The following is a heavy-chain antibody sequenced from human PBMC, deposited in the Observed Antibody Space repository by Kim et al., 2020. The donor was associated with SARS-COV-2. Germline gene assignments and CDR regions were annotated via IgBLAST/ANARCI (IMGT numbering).Heavy chain of an antibody. Sequence: GGSLRLSCAASGFTFSNYAMRWVRQAPGKGLEWVAGISSDGIAAYYGDSVMGRVTISRDNSENTVYLQMNSLRTEDTAVYYCAQGDECTDWGKG. J-gene: IGHJ6*01. D-gene: IGHD2-21*02. CDR2: ISSDGIAA. CDR1: GFTFSNYA. CDR3: AQGDECTD. V-gene: IGHV3-23*01.